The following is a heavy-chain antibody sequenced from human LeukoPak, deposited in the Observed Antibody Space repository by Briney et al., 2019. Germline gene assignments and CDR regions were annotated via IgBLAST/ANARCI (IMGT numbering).Heavy chain of an antibody. CDR2: MSPNSGNT. D-gene: IGHD3-3*01. Sequence: ASVKVSCKASGYTFTSYDINWVRQATGQGLEWMGWMSPNSGNTGYAQKFQGRVTMTRNTSISTAYMELSSLRSEDTAVYYCARGRAIFGVAVYYFDYWGQGTLVTVSS. J-gene: IGHJ4*02. CDR1: GYTFTSYD. CDR3: ARGRAIFGVAVYYFDY. V-gene: IGHV1-8*01.